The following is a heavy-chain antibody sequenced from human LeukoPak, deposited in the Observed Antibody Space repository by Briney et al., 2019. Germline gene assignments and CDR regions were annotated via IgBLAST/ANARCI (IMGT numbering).Heavy chain of an antibody. Sequence: AGGSLRLSCAASGFTFSSYEMNWVRQAPGKGLECVSYISSSGSAIHYADSVKGRFTISGDSAKNSLFLQMNSLRAEDTAVYYCAREGYSGSLDYWGQGTLVTVSS. V-gene: IGHV3-48*03. CDR3: AREGYSGSLDY. CDR2: ISSSGSAI. J-gene: IGHJ4*02. D-gene: IGHD1-26*01. CDR1: GFTFSSYE.